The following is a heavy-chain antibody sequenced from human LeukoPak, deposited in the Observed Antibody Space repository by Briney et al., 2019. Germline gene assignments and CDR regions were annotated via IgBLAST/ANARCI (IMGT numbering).Heavy chain of an antibody. CDR3: ARDVPYYYGSGSYSYYYYYGMDV. CDR1: GYTFTSYG. Sequence: ASVKVSCKASGYTFTSYGISWVRQAPGQGLEWMGWIIAYNGNTNYAQKLQGRVTMTTDTSTSTAYMELRSLRSDDTAVYYCARDVPYYYGSGSYSYYYYYGMDVWGQGTTVTVSS. J-gene: IGHJ6*02. CDR2: IIAYNGNT. D-gene: IGHD3-10*01. V-gene: IGHV1-18*01.